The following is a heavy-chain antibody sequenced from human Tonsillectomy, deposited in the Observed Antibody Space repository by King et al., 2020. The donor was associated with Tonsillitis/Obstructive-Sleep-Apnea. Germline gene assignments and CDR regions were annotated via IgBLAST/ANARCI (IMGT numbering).Heavy chain of an antibody. D-gene: IGHD3-10*01. V-gene: IGHV5-10-1*03. J-gene: IGHJ6*02. CDR1: GYSFTSYW. Sequence: VQLVESGAEVKKPGESLRISCKGSGYSFTSYWIIWVRQMPGKGLEWMGRIDPSDSYTDYSPSFQGHVTISADKSISTAYLQWSSLKASHTAMYYCASARGYSSAMDVWGHGTTVTVSS. CDR3: ASARGYSSAMDV. CDR2: IDPSDSYT.